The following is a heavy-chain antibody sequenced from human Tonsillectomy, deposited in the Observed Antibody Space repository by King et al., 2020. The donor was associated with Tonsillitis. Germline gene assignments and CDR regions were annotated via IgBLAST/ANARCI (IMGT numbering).Heavy chain of an antibody. CDR2: IIPLLGIA. CDR3: ARDAGYCSGGSCYGYYYYYMDG. V-gene: IGHV1-69*04. J-gene: IGHJ6*03. CDR1: GGTFSAYS. D-gene: IGHD2-15*01. Sequence: QLVQSGAEVKKPGSSVKVSCKASGGTFSAYSISWVRQAPGQGLEWMGRIIPLLGIANYAQKFQGRVTITADKSTSTAYMELSSLRSEDTAVYYCARDAGYCSGGSCYGYYYYYMDGWGKGTTVTVSS.